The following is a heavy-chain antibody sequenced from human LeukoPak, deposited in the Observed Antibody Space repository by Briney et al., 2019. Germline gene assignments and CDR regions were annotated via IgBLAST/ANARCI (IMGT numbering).Heavy chain of an antibody. CDR3: AKKNNWGRRDFDY. D-gene: IGHD7-27*01. V-gene: IGHV4-34*01. Sequence: SETLSLTCAVYGGSFSGYYWSWIRQPPGKGLEWIGEINHSGSTNYNPSLKSRVTISVDTSKNQFSLKLSSVTAADTAVYYCAKKNNWGRRDFDYLGQGTPVTVSS. CDR2: INHSGST. J-gene: IGHJ4*01. CDR1: GGSFSGYY.